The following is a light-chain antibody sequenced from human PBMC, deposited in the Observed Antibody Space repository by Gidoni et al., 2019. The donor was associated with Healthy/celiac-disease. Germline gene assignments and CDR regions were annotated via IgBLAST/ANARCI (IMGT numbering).Light chain of an antibody. J-gene: IGKJ4*01. Sequence: DIQLTQSPSFLSASVGVRVTITCRASQGISSYLAWYQQKPGKAPKLLIYAASTFQSGVPSRFSGSGSGTEFTLTISSLQPEDFATYYCQQLNSYPLTFGGGTKVEIK. CDR3: QQLNSYPLT. CDR1: QGISSY. V-gene: IGKV1-9*01. CDR2: AAS.